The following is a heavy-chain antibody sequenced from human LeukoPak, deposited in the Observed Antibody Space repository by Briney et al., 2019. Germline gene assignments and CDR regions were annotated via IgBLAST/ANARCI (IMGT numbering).Heavy chain of an antibody. CDR1: GFTFSSYA. V-gene: IGHV3-23*01. D-gene: IGHD5-24*01. Sequence: QTGGSLRLSCAASGFTFSSYAMSWVRLAPGKGLEWVSAISGSGGSTYYADSVKGRFTISRDNSKNTLYLQMNSLRAEDTAVYYCAKDPPSLVEMATIFDYWGQGTLVTLSS. J-gene: IGHJ4*02. CDR3: AKDPPSLVEMATIFDY. CDR2: ISGSGGST.